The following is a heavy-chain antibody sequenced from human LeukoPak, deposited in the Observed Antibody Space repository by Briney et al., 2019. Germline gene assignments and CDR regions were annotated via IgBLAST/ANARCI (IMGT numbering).Heavy chain of an antibody. V-gene: IGHV1-2*02. J-gene: IGHJ6*02. CDR2: INPNSGGT. CDR3: ARGSVGNDFWSGYYTDYYYYGMDV. D-gene: IGHD3-3*01. Sequence: ASVKVSCKASGYTFTGYHMHWVRQAPGQGLEWMGWINPNSGGTNYAQKFQGRVTMTRDTSISTAYMELSRLRSDDTAVYYCARGSVGNDFWSGYYTDYYYYGMDVWGQGTTVTVSS. CDR1: GYTFTGYH.